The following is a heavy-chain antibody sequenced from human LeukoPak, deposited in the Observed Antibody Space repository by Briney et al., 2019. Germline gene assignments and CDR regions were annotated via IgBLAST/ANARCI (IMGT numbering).Heavy chain of an antibody. V-gene: IGHV3-48*01. CDR3: ARDLHGSGSYYSDH. Sequence: GGSLRLSCAASGFTFNNYNMSWVRQAPGKGLEWISYISSSVSAIYYADSVKGRFTISRDNAKNSLYLQMNSLRAEDTAVYHCARDLHGSGSYYSDHWGQGTLVTVSS. CDR2: ISSSVSAI. J-gene: IGHJ5*02. CDR1: GFTFNNYN. D-gene: IGHD3-10*01.